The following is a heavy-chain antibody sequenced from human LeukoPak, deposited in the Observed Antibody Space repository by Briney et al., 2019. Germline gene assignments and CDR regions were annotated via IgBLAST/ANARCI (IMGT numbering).Heavy chain of an antibody. CDR3: ARGEYCSSTSCYPNWFDP. V-gene: IGHV4-34*01. Sequence: SETLSLTCAVYGGSFSGYYWSWLRQPPGKGLEWIGEINHSGSTNYNPSLTSRVTISVDTSKNQFSLKLSSVTAADTAVYYCARGEYCSSTSCYPNWFDPWGQGTLVTVSS. J-gene: IGHJ5*02. D-gene: IGHD2-2*01. CDR2: INHSGST. CDR1: GGSFSGYY.